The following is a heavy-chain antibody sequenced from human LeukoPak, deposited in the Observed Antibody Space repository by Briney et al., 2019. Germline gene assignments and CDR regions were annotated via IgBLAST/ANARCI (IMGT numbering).Heavy chain of an antibody. Sequence: GGSLRLSCAASGFTFSTYWMMWVRQAPGKGLEWVANINEDGSEKYYADSVEGRFTISRDNAKNSLDLQMSSLRAEDTAVYYCAREPFYYVSNGYRKGNFDYWGQGTLVTVSS. V-gene: IGHV3-7*01. CDR1: GFTFSTYW. CDR3: AREPFYYVSNGYRKGNFDY. J-gene: IGHJ4*02. CDR2: INEDGSEK. D-gene: IGHD3-22*01.